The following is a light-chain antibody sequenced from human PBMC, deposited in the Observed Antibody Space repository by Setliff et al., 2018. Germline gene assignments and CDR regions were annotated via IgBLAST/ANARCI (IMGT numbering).Light chain of an antibody. J-gene: IGLJ1*01. V-gene: IGLV2-8*01. Sequence: QSVLTQPPSASGSPGQSVTISCTGTSSDVGGYNYVSWYQHHPGKVPKLMVYDVTKRPSGVPDRFSGSKSGNTASLTISGLQAEDEADYYCCSFAGTYYVFGSGTKVTVL. CDR2: DVT. CDR3: CSFAGTYYV. CDR1: SSDVGGYNY.